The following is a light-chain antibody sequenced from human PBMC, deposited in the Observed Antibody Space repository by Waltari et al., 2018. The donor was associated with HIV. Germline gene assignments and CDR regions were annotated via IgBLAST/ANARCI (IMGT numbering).Light chain of an antibody. CDR2: DVS. CDR3: SSYTNSDTVV. Sequence: QSALTQPASVSGSPGQSITISCTGTTSDVGGSNSVSWYQHHPAKAPKLVILDVSNRPSGVSNRFSGSKSGNTASLTISGLQAEDEAYYYCSSYTNSDTVVFGGGTKVTVL. V-gene: IGLV2-14*03. J-gene: IGLJ2*01. CDR1: TSDVGGSNS.